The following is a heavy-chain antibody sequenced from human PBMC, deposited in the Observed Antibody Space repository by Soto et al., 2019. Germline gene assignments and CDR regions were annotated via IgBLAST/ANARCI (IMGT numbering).Heavy chain of an antibody. CDR3: PKERLPSSDKYYTLFDY. D-gene: IGHD3-3*01. CDR1: VFTFSSYS. J-gene: IGHJ4*01. CDR2: ISGSGGGT. V-gene: IGHV3-23*01. Sequence: EVQLLESGGGLVQPGGSLRLSCAASVFTFSSYSLNWVCQAPGKGLEWVSAISGSGGGTYYAGSVKGRFTISRDNSKRPLYLQMDSLRAGDTAVYYCPKERLPSSDKYYTLFDYWGHGTLVTVSS.